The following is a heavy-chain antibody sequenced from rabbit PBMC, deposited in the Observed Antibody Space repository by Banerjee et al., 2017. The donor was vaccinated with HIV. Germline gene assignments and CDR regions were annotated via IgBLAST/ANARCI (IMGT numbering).Heavy chain of an antibody. CDR3: AVPFSCVGDVGYWNMDL. D-gene: IGHD1-1*01. V-gene: IGHV1S45*01. Sequence: QEQLEESGGDLVKPGASLTLTCTASGFSFSSGYYMCWVRQAPGKGLEWIACIYAGSSGNTYYANWAKGRFTISSDNAQNTVDLHMNSLTAADTATYFCAVPFSCVGDVGYWNMDLWGPGTLVTVS. J-gene: IGHJ4*01. CDR2: IYAGSSGNT. CDR1: GFSFSSGYY.